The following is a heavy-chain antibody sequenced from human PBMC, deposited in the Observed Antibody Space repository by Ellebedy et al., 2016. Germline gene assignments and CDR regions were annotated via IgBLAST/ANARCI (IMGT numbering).Heavy chain of an antibody. CDR3: AREVSSGWYYFDN. J-gene: IGHJ4*02. CDR1: GFTFSNYW. V-gene: IGHV3-74*01. Sequence: GGSLRLXXATSGFTFSNYWMHWVRQAPGQGLVWVSRINNDGGDTFYAESVKGRFTISRDNSKNTLYLQMNSLRAEDTAVYYCAREVSSGWYYFDNWGQGTLVTVSS. CDR2: INNDGGDT. D-gene: IGHD6-19*01.